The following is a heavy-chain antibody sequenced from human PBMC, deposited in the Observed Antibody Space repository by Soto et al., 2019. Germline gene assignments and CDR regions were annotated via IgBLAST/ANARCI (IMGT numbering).Heavy chain of an antibody. Sequence: EVQLVESGGGLVKPGGSLRLSCAASGFTFNNAWMNWVRQAPGRGLEWVGRIKTNPDGGTTDYAAPVKGRFIISRDDSRDTLYLQMNSLQVEDTALYYCTSDYPRALQRWGQGSLVTVSS. J-gene: IGHJ1*01. CDR1: GFTFNNAW. CDR2: IKTNPDGGTT. V-gene: IGHV3-15*07. CDR3: TSDYPRALQR.